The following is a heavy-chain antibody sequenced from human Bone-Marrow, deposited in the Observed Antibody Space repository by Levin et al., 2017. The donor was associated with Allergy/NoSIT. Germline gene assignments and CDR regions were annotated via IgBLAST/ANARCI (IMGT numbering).Heavy chain of an antibody. CDR3: ARDGTDDDSPYGS. CDR2: INPNSGGT. V-gene: IGHV1-2*02. CDR1: GYTFTGYY. Sequence: ASVKVSCKASGYTFTGYYMHWVRQAPGQGLEWMGWINPNSGGTNYAQKFQGRVTMTRDTSISTAYMELSRLRSDDTAVYYCARDGTDDDSPYGSWGQGTLVTVSS. D-gene: IGHD3-3*01. J-gene: IGHJ5*02.